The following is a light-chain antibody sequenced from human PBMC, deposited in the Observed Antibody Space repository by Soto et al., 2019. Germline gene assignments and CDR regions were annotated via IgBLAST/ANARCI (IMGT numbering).Light chain of an antibody. Sequence: QSALTQPASVSGSPGQSITISCTEASGDFGGYNYVSWYQQHPGKAPQLLIYGVTNRPSGVSNRFSGSKSGNTASLTISGLQADDEAEYYCNSYTNSNTLPVFGTGTKVTVL. CDR2: GVT. V-gene: IGLV2-14*03. CDR3: NSYTNSNTLPV. J-gene: IGLJ1*01. CDR1: SGDFGGYNY.